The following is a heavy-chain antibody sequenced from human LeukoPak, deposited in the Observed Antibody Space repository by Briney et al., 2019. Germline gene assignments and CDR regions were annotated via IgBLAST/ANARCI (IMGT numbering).Heavy chain of an antibody. CDR2: INTNTGNP. D-gene: IGHD6-13*01. Sequence: ASVKVSCKASGYTFTYYAMNWVRQAPGQGLEWMGWINTNTGNPTYAQGFTGRFVFSLDTSVSTAYLQISSLKAEDTAVYYCARVSLSGIAAANFDYWGQGTLVTVSS. V-gene: IGHV7-4-1*02. J-gene: IGHJ4*02. CDR3: ARVSLSGIAAANFDY. CDR1: GYTFTYYA.